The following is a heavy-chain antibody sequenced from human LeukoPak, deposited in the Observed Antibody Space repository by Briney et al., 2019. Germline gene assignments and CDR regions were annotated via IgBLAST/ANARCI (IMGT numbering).Heavy chain of an antibody. CDR1: GFTFSSYS. CDR2: ISSSSITI. J-gene: IGHJ4*02. Sequence: GGSLRLSCAASGFTFSSYSLNWVRQAPGKGLEWVSFISSSSITIYYADSVKGRFTISRDNAEKSLYLQMNSLRAEDTAVYYCARDRGGSYSSIDYWGQGTLVTVSS. CDR3: ARDRGGSYSSIDY. V-gene: IGHV3-48*04. D-gene: IGHD2-15*01.